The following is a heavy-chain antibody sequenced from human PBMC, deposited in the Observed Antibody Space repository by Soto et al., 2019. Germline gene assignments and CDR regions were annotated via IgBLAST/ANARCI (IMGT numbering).Heavy chain of an antibody. V-gene: IGHV3-23*01. CDR3: AKDRTIASRTFDS. D-gene: IGHD6-6*01. CDR2: ISGSVGST. J-gene: IGHJ4*02. Sequence: LRLSCTASGFTFSDHGMHWVRQAPGKGLEWVASISGSVGSTFYADSVKGRFTISRDNYLNTLDLQMNSLRAEDTAVYYCAKDRTIASRTFDSWGQGDLVTVSS. CDR1: GFTFSDHG.